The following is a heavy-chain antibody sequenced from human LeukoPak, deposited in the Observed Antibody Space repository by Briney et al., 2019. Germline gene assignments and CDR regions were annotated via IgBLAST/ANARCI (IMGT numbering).Heavy chain of an antibody. CDR3: GSGTYYFDY. D-gene: IGHD3-10*01. V-gene: IGHV3-7*01. Sequence: PGGSLRLSCAASGFTFSGYWMSWVRQAPGKGLEWVANIKQDGSEKYYVDSVKGRFTISRDNAKNSLYLQMNSLRAEDTAVYYCGSGTYYFDYWGQGTLVTVSS. CDR2: IKQDGSEK. J-gene: IGHJ4*02. CDR1: GFTFSGYW.